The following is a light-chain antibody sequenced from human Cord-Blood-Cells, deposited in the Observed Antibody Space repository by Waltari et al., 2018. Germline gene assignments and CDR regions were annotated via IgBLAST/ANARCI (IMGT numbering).Light chain of an antibody. CDR2: DVS. Sequence: QSALTQPASVSGSPGQSITISCTGTSSDVGGYNYVSSYQQHPGKAPKLMCYDVSKRPSVVSNRFSGSKSGNTASLTISGLQAEDEADYYCSSYTSSSTWVFGGGTKLTVL. V-gene: IGLV2-14*01. CDR3: SSYTSSSTWV. J-gene: IGLJ3*02. CDR1: SSDVGGYNY.